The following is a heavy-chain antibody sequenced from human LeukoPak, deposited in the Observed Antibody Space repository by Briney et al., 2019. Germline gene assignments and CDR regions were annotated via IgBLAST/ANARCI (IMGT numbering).Heavy chain of an antibody. CDR1: GGSISNYY. J-gene: IGHJ1*01. V-gene: IGHV4-59*08. CDR3: ARGPAATEYFQH. D-gene: IGHD2-2*01. Sequence: SETLSLTCNVSGGSISNYYWSWIRQPPGKGLEWIGSVYYSGSTYYNPSLKSRVTISVDTSKNQFSLKLSSVTAADTAVYYCARGPAATEYFQHWGQGTLVTVSS. CDR2: VYYSGST.